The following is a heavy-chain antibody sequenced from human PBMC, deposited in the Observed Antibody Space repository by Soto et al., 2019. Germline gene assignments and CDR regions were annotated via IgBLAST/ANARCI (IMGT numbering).Heavy chain of an antibody. J-gene: IGHJ4*02. CDR2: IYYSGTT. CDR1: GGSTSSYY. Sequence: SETLSLTCTVSGGSTSSYYWSWIRQPPGKGLEWIGYIYYSGTTNYNPSLKSRVAISVDTSKNQFSLNLRSVTAADTAIYYCARGYNGGWYLNDYWGQGTLVTVSS. V-gene: IGHV4-59*01. D-gene: IGHD6-19*01. CDR3: ARGYNGGWYLNDY.